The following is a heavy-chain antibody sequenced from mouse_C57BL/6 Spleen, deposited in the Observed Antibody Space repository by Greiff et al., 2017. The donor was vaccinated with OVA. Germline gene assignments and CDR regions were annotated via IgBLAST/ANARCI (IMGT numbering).Heavy chain of an antibody. D-gene: IGHD1-1*01. V-gene: IGHV1-58*01. Sequence: EVQGVESGAELVRPGSSVKMSCKTSGYTFTSYGINWVKQRPGQGLEWIGYIYIGNGYTEYNEKFKGKATLTSDTSSSTAYMQLSSLTSEDSAIYFCARSRTTVPSYFDYWGQGTTLTVSS. J-gene: IGHJ2*01. CDR3: ARSRTTVPSYFDY. CDR2: IYIGNGYT. CDR1: GYTFTSYG.